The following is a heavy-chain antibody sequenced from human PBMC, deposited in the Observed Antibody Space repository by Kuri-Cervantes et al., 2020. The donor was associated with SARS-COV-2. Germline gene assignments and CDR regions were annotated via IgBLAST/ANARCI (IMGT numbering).Heavy chain of an antibody. CDR3: AREPPGWLRNSSENWYFDL. CDR1: GGSISSYY. Sequence: SETLSLTCTVSGGSISSYYWSWIRQPPGKGLEWIGYIYYSGSTNYNPSLKSRVTISVDTSKNQFSLKLSSVTAADTAVYYCAREPPGWLRNSSENWYFDLWGRGTLVTVSS. CDR2: IYYSGST. J-gene: IGHJ2*01. V-gene: IGHV4-59*01. D-gene: IGHD5-12*01.